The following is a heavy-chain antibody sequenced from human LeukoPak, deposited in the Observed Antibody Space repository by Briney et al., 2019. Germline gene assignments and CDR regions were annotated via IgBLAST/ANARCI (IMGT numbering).Heavy chain of an antibody. CDR1: GFTFDDYA. CDR3: ARVTQVGATLYFDY. V-gene: IGHV3-9*01. CDR2: ISSNSGGI. Sequence: PGRSLRLSCVASGFTFDDYAMHWVRQAPGKGLEWVSGISSNSGGIDYADSVKGRFTISRDNAKNSLYLQMNSLRAEDTAVYYCARVTQVGATLYFDYWGQGTLVAVSS. D-gene: IGHD1-26*01. J-gene: IGHJ4*02.